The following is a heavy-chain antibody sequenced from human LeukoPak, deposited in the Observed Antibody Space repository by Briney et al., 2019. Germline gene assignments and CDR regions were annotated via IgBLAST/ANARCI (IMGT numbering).Heavy chain of an antibody. D-gene: IGHD6-19*01. CDR3: ARAEYSSPFDL. V-gene: IGHV1-46*01. Sequence: ASVKVSCKASGYTFTSYFMHWVLQAPGQGLEWMGIINPSGGSTSYAQNFQGRVTMTRDTSTSTVYMELSSLRSEDTAVYYCARAEYSSPFDLWGRGTLVTVSS. CDR1: GYTFTSYF. J-gene: IGHJ2*01. CDR2: INPSGGST.